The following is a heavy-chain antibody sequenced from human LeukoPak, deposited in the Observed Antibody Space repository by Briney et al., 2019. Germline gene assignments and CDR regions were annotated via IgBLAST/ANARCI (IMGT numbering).Heavy chain of an antibody. CDR2: INPNSVGT. D-gene: IGHD3-3*01. J-gene: IGHJ5*02. Sequence: AAVKLTCTASGYTFTGHYMHWVRQAPGQGLEWMGWINPNSVGTKYAQKFQSRVTLTRDTSISTAYMELSRLRCDDTAVYYCARSYDFWSVPPFDPWGRGTLLPASS. CDR1: GYTFTGHY. CDR3: ARSYDFWSVPPFDP. V-gene: IGHV1-2*02.